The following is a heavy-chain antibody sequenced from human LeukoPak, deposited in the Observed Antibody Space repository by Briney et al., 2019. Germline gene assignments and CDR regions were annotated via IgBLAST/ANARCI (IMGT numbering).Heavy chain of an antibody. J-gene: IGHJ3*02. CDR1: GGSISSYY. Sequence: PSETLSLTCTVSGGSISSYYWSWIRQPPGKGLEWIGYIYYSGSTNYNPSLKSRVTISVDTSENQFSLKLSSVTVADTAVYYCAKYSGYRAFDIWGQGTMVTVSS. V-gene: IGHV4-59*08. D-gene: IGHD5-12*01. CDR2: IYYSGST. CDR3: AKYSGYRAFDI.